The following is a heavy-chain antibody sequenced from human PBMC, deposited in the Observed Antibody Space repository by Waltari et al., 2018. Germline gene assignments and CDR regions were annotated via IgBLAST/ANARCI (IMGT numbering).Heavy chain of an antibody. D-gene: IGHD3-16*01. CDR3: ATFVSGSFTFPDY. CDR1: GFTFSNYY. CDR2: FGPGGAGT. J-gene: IGHJ4*02. V-gene: IGHV1-46*03. Sequence: QFQLVQSGAEVKKPGASVKVSCEASGFTFSNYYVQWVRQAPGQGLEWMALFGPGGAGTRYAEKFQGRGTLTRDTSTSTVYMDLSSLRSEDTAVYYCATFVSGSFTFPDYWGQGTLVTVSS.